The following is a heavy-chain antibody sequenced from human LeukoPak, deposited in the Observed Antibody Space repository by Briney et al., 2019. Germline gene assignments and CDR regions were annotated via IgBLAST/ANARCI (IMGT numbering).Heavy chain of an antibody. V-gene: IGHV3-23*01. Sequence: GGSLRLSCAASGFTFSSSAMSWVRQVPGKGLEWVSAIRGSGGSTYYADSVKGRFTISRDNSKNTLYLQMNSLRAEDTAVYYCAKVGGECELRTYYFDYWGQGTLVTVSS. D-gene: IGHD1-26*01. J-gene: IGHJ4*02. CDR3: AKVGGECELRTYYFDY. CDR1: GFTFSSSA. CDR2: IRGSGGST.